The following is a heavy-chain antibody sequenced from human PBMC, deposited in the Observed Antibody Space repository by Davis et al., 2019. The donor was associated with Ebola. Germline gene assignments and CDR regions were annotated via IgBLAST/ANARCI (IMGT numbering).Heavy chain of an antibody. CDR2: IYYSGST. J-gene: IGHJ6*02. CDR3: ARGLTGTILYYYGMDV. CDR1: GGSISSYY. D-gene: IGHD1-7*01. V-gene: IGHV4-59*01. Sequence: SETLSLTCTVSGGSISSYYWSWIRQPPGKGLEWIGYIYYSGSTNYNPSLKSRVTISVDTSKNQFSLKLSSVTAADTAVYYCARGLTGTILYYYGMDVWVQGTTVTVSS.